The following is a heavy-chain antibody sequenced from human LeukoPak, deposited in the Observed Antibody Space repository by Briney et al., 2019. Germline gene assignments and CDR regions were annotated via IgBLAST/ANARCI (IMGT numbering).Heavy chain of an antibody. CDR2: INHSGST. CDR3: ARSSVLRAWYYFDH. D-gene: IGHD2-8*02. V-gene: IGHV4-34*01. CDR1: GGSFSGYY. Sequence: SETLSLTCAVYGGSFSGYYWSWIRQPPGKGLEWIGEINHSGSTNYNPSLKSRVTISVDTSKNQFSLKLSSVTAADTAVYYCARSSVLRAWYYFDHWGQGTLVTVSS. J-gene: IGHJ4*02.